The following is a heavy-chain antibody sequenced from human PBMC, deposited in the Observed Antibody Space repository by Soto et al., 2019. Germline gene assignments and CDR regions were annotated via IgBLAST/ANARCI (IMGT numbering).Heavy chain of an antibody. J-gene: IGHJ6*02. Sequence: EVQLVESGGGLVQPGGSLRLSCAASGFTFSSYAMHWVRQAPGKGLEYVSAISSNGGSTYYANSVKGRFTISRDNSKNTLYLQMGSLRAEDMAVYYCARNLYSSYGMDVWGQGPTVTVSS. D-gene: IGHD6-19*01. CDR3: ARNLYSSYGMDV. CDR2: ISSNGGST. CDR1: GFTFSSYA. V-gene: IGHV3-64*01.